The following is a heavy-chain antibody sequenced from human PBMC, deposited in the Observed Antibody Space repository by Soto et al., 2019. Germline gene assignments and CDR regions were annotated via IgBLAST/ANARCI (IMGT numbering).Heavy chain of an antibody. CDR2: IRSKAYGGTT. D-gene: IGHD3-22*01. Sequence: PGGSLRLSCTASGFTFGDYAMSWVRQAPGKGLEWVGFIRSKAYGGTTEYAASVKGRFTISRDDSKSIAYLQMNSLKTEDTAVYYCTRGPNYYDSSGYYFPDYWGQGTLVTVSS. CDR3: TRGPNYYDSSGYYFPDY. J-gene: IGHJ4*02. CDR1: GFTFGDYA. V-gene: IGHV3-49*04.